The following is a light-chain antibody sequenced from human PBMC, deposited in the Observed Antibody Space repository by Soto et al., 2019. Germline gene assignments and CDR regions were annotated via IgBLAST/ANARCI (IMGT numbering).Light chain of an antibody. CDR3: CSFAGDYIVGV. Sequence: QSALTQPRSVSGSPGQSVTISCSGSSSDVGLYDYVSWYQQHPGRAPKLLIHEVTKRPSGVPDRFSGSKSGNTAFLTISGLQTDDEAEYYCCSFAGDYIVGVFGGGTKLTVL. V-gene: IGLV2-11*01. CDR1: SSDVGLYDY. CDR2: EVT. J-gene: IGLJ3*02.